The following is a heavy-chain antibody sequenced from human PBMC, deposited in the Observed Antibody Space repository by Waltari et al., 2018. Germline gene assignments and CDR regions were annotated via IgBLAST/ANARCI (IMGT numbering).Heavy chain of an antibody. J-gene: IGHJ6*02. CDR3: ARVPMDRGVLAFMDV. Sequence: QVQLQESGPGLVKPSETLSLPCAVSGYSISSGYYWGWNRPPPGKGLEWIGTIYHSGSTYYNPSLKSRVTISVDTSKNQFSLKLSSVTAADTAVYYCARVPMDRGVLAFMDVWGQGTTVTVSS. V-gene: IGHV4-38-2*01. CDR1: GYSISSGYY. CDR2: IYHSGST. D-gene: IGHD3-10*01.